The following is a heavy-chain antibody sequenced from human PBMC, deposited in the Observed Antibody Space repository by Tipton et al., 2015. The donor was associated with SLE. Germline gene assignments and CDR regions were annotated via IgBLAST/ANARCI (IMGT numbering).Heavy chain of an antibody. Sequence: TLSLTCAVYDGSFSGHYWTWIRQPPERGLEWIGEINESGSTNYNPSLKSRVTISVDTSKNQFSLKLSSVTAADTAVYYCASRSGTISDYWGQGTLVTVSS. J-gene: IGHJ4*02. CDR3: ASRSGTISDY. CDR1: DGSFSGHY. D-gene: IGHD3-3*01. V-gene: IGHV4-34*01. CDR2: INESGST.